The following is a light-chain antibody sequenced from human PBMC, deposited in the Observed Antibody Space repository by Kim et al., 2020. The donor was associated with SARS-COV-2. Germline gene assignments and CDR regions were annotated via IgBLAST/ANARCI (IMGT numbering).Light chain of an antibody. CDR3: KQYNDWPPLT. Sequence: EIVMTQSPATLSVSPGERATLSCRASQSVSSNLAWYQQKPGQAPRLLIYHASTRATGIPARFSGSGSGTEFTLTISSLQSEDFAVYFCKQYNDWPPLTFGGGTKVDIK. CDR1: QSVSSN. CDR2: HAS. V-gene: IGKV3D-15*01. J-gene: IGKJ4*01.